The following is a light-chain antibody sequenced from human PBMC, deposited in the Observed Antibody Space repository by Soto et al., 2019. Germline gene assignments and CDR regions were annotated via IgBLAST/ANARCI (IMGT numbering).Light chain of an antibody. CDR2: EVS. CDR3: MQSIQIPPVT. V-gene: IGKV2D-29*01. Sequence: DIAMTQTPLSLSVTPGQPASISCKSSQSLLHSDGKTYLSWYLQKPGQPPQFLIYEVSKRFSGVSDRFSGSGSGTDFTLKISRVEADDVGVYYCMQSIQIPPVTFGGGTKVEIK. CDR1: QSLLHSDGKTY. J-gene: IGKJ4*01.